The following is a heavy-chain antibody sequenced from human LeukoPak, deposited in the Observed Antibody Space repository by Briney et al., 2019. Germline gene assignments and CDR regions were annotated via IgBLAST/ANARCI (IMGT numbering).Heavy chain of an antibody. Sequence: PGGSLRLSCAASGFTFSSYSMNWVRQAPGKGLEWVSSISSSSSYIYYADSVKGRFTISRDNAKNSLYLQMNSLRAEGTAVYYCASGSSSSGTPYYYYGMDVWGQGTTVTVSS. J-gene: IGHJ6*02. CDR2: ISSSSSYI. V-gene: IGHV3-21*01. D-gene: IGHD6-6*01. CDR3: ASGSSSSGTPYYYYGMDV. CDR1: GFTFSSYS.